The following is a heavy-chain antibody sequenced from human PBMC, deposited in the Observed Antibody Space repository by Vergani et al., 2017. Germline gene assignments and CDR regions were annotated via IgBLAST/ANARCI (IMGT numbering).Heavy chain of an antibody. J-gene: IGHJ4*01. CDR2: IRSDESRS. D-gene: IGHD2/OR15-2a*01. V-gene: IGHV3-30*02. CDR3: VKEKIDLGSYFFDS. CDR1: GFTFNSYG. Sequence: QVQLVESGGGVVQPGGSLRLSCAASGFTFNSYGMHWVRQAPGKGLEWVASIRSDESRSYYGDSMEGPFTISRDNSKNTLYLQIKSLRAEDTAIYYCVKEKIDLGSYFFDSWRHGVLVTVSS.